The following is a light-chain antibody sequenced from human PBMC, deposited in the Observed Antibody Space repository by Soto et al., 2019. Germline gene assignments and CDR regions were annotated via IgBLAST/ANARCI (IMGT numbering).Light chain of an antibody. CDR2: GNS. J-gene: IGLJ1*01. Sequence: SVLTQPPSVCGAPGQRVTISCTGSSSNIGAGYDVHWYQQLPGTAPKLLIYGNSNRPSGVPDRFSGSKSGTSASLAITGLQAEDEADYYCQSYDSSLSEVFGTGTKVTVL. CDR3: QSYDSSLSEV. V-gene: IGLV1-40*01. CDR1: SSNIGAGYD.